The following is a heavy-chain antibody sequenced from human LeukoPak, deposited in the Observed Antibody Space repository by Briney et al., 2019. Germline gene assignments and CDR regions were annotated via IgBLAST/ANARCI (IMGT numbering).Heavy chain of an antibody. J-gene: IGHJ5*02. CDR2: IRDSGET. Sequence: GGSLRLSCAGSGFSVSNYYMSWVRQAPGKGLEWVSLIRDSGETFYADSVKGRFTISRDNSKNTMYLQMNRLRIEDTAVYFCARDRAVTQDWVEFNPWGQGTLVTVSS. CDR3: ARDRAVTQDWVEFNP. D-gene: IGHD4-17*01. V-gene: IGHV3-66*03. CDR1: GFSVSNYY.